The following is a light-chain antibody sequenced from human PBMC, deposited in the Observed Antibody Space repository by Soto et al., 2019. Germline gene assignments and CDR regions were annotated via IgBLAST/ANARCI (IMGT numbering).Light chain of an antibody. CDR1: SSDVGGYNY. CDR2: EVS. V-gene: IGLV2-14*01. Sequence: QSALTQPASVSGSPGQSITISCTGTSSDVGGYNYVSWYQQHPGKAPKLMIYEVSNRPSGVSNRFSGSKSGNTASLTISGPQAEEGAGYYRSPNTSSPPPEVFGGGTKLPVL. J-gene: IGLJ2*01. CDR3: SPNTSSPPPEV.